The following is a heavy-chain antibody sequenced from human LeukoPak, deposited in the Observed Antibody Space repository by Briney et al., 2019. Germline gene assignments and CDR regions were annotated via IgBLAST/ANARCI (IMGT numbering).Heavy chain of an antibody. V-gene: IGHV1-69*13. CDR1: GGTFSSYA. J-gene: IGHJ4*02. Sequence: SVKVSCKASGGTFSSYAISWVRQAPGQGLEWMGGIIPIFGTANYAQKFQGRVTITADESTSTAYMELSSLRSEDTAVYYCALARDFWSGSSGENDYWGQGTLVTVSS. D-gene: IGHD3-3*01. CDR2: IIPIFGTA. CDR3: ALARDFWSGSSGENDY.